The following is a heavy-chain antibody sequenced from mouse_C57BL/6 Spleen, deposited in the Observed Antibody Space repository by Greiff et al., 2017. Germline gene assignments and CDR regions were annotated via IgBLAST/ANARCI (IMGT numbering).Heavy chain of an antibody. Sequence: EVQLQQSGPVLVKPGASVKMSCKASGYTFTDYYMNWVKQSHGKSLEWIGVINPYNGGTSYNQKFKGKATLTVDKSSSTAYMELNSLTSEDSAVYYCARRGYGSSLSRDYYAMDYWGQGTSVTVSS. J-gene: IGHJ4*01. D-gene: IGHD1-1*01. CDR2: INPYNGGT. CDR3: ARRGYGSSLSRDYYAMDY. CDR1: GYTFTDYY. V-gene: IGHV1-19*01.